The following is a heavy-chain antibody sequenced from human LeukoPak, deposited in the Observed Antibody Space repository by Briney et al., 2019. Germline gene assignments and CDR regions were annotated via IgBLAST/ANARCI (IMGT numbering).Heavy chain of an antibody. V-gene: IGHV4-4*07. D-gene: IGHD6-13*01. CDR3: ARQIAAAGTAGFDL. CDR1: GGSISSYY. J-gene: IGHJ4*02. CDR2: IYMTGST. Sequence: SETLSLTCTVSGGSISSYYWSWIRQPAGKGLEWIGCIYMTGSTNYNPSLQSRVTMSVDTSKNQFSLRLRSVTAADTAVYYCARQIAAAGTAGFDLWGQGALVTVSS.